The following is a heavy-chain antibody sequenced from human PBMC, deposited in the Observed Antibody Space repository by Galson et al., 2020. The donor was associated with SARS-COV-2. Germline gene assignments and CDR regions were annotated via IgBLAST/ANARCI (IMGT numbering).Heavy chain of an antibody. D-gene: IGHD4-17*01. V-gene: IGHV3-23*01. Sequence: GGSLRLSCAASGFTFDRYALAWVRQAPGKGLEWISSIRNNGVRTYFADSVRGRFAISRDYSKRTVFLQMNNLRAEDTTIYYCAKDQGSDYGDQLDFWGQGTLVTVSS. CDR3: AKDQGSDYGDQLDF. J-gene: IGHJ4*02. CDR2: IRNNGVRT. CDR1: GFTFDRYA.